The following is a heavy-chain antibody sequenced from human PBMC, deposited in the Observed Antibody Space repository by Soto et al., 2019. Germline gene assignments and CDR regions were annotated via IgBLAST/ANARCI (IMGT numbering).Heavy chain of an antibody. Sequence: QITLKESGPTLVKPTQTLTLTCTFSGFSLSTSGVGVGWIRQPPGKALEWLALIYWDDDKRYSPSLKSRLTITKDTSKNQVVLTMTNMDPVDTATYYCAHLDMVRGVISWHYGMDVWGQGTTVTVSS. CDR1: GFSLSTSGVG. D-gene: IGHD3-10*01. CDR2: IYWDDDK. J-gene: IGHJ6*02. V-gene: IGHV2-5*02. CDR3: AHLDMVRGVISWHYGMDV.